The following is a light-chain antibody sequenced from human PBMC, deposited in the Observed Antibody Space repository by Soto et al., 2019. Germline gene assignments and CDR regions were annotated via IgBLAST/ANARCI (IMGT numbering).Light chain of an antibody. J-gene: IGKJ5*01. CDR1: QSISGW. CDR2: DVS. Sequence: DFQMTQFPSTLSASVGDRVTITCRASQSISGWLAWYQQKPGKAPNLLIYDVSSLETGVPSRFSGSGFGTEVTLTISSLQPDDFATYYCQQYKDYPITFGQGTRLEI. CDR3: QQYKDYPIT. V-gene: IGKV1-5*01.